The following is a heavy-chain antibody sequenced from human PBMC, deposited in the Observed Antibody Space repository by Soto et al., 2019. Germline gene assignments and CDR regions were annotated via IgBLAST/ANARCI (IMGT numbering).Heavy chain of an antibody. V-gene: IGHV1-18*01. J-gene: IGHJ6*03. CDR3: ARDPASSWYVYYYYYMDV. CDR2: ISAYNGNT. D-gene: IGHD6-13*01. CDR1: GYGNSVYL. Sequence: KRSRKSAGYGNSVYLGSRLSHTPGQGLEWMGWISAYNGNTNYAQKLQGRVTMTTDTSTSTAYMELRSLRSDDTAVYYCARDPASSWYVYYYYYMDVWGKGTTVTVSS.